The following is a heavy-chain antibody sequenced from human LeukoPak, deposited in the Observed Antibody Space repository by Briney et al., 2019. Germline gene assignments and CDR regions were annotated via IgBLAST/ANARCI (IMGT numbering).Heavy chain of an antibody. CDR3: AKSSGYSSSWPTDY. J-gene: IGHJ4*02. CDR2: ISGSGGST. V-gene: IGHV3-23*01. D-gene: IGHD6-13*01. Sequence: GGSLRLSCAASGFTFSSYATSWVRQAPGKGLEWVSAISGSGGSTYCADSVKGRFTISRDNSKNTLYLQMNSLRAEDTAVYYCAKSSGYSSSWPTDYWGQGTLVTVSS. CDR1: GFTFSSYA.